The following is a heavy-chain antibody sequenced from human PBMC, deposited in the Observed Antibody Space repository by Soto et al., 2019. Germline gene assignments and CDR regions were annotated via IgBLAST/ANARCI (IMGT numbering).Heavy chain of an antibody. Sequence: EVQLVESGGGLVQPGGSLRLSCAASGFTFSSYDMHWVRQATGKGLEWVSAIGTAGDTYYPGSVKGRFTISRENAKNSLSLQMNSLIAGDTAVYYCARGGGRVATPWFDPWGEGTLVTVSS. CDR2: IGTAGDT. J-gene: IGHJ5*02. V-gene: IGHV3-13*04. CDR3: ARGGGRVATPWFDP. D-gene: IGHD5-12*01. CDR1: GFTFSSYD.